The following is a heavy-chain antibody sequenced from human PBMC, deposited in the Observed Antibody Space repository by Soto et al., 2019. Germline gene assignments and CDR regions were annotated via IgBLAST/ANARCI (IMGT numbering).Heavy chain of an antibody. CDR2: IYYSGST. D-gene: IGHD6-13*01. CDR3: ARHSAAEIFDY. CDR1: GGSISSSSYY. Sequence: PSETLSLTCTVSGGSISSSSYYWGWLRQPPGKGLEWIGSIYYSGSTYYNPSLRSRVTISVDTSKNQFSLKLSSVTAADTAVYYCARHSAAEIFDYWGQGTMVTVYS. J-gene: IGHJ4*02. V-gene: IGHV4-39*01.